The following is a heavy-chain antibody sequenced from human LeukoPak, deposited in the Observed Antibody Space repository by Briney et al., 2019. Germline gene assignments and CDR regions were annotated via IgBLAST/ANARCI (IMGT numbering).Heavy chain of an antibody. CDR1: GGTFSSYA. V-gene: IGHV1-69*01. D-gene: IGHD2-2*01. CDR2: IIPIFGTA. CDR3: ARDIVVVPADEDYHGMDV. Sequence: SVKVSCKASGGTFSSYAISWVRQAPGQGLEWMGGIIPIFGTANYAQKFQGRVTITADESTSTAYMELSSLRSEDTAVYYCARDIVVVPADEDYHGMDVWGQGTTVTVSS. J-gene: IGHJ6*02.